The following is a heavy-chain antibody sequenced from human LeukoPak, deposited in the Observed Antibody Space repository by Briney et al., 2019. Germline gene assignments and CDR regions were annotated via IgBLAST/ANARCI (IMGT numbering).Heavy chain of an antibody. V-gene: IGHV3-64*02. D-gene: IGHD3-22*01. CDR1: GFTFSTYA. Sequence: GGSLRLSCAASGFTFSTYAMHWVRQAPGKGLEYVSTILNNGGSTYYADSVKGRFTISRDNAKNSLYLQMNSLRAEDMALYYCAKDIGDDSSGLFDYWGQGTLVTVSS. CDR2: ILNNGGST. J-gene: IGHJ4*02. CDR3: AKDIGDDSSGLFDY.